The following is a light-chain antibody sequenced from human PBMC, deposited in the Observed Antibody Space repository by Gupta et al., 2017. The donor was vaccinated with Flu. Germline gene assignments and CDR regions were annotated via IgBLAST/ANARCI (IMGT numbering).Light chain of an antibody. CDR1: QGFTRL. CDR3: QHLKYYPDT. J-gene: IGKJ2*01. V-gene: IGKV1-9*01. CDR2: AAS. Sequence: PSFLSAAVGDRVTITCRASQGFTRLVSWYQQKPGKATKLLIDAASTLQSGVPSRFSGSGSGTEFTLTISSLQPEDCATYYCQHLKYYPDTFGQGTKLEI.